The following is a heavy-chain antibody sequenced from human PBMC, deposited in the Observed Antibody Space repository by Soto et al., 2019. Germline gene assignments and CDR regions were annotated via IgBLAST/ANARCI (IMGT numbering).Heavy chain of an antibody. V-gene: IGHV3-23*01. Sequence: GGSLRLSCADSGFTFSTYALSWVRQAPGKGLEWASAINERGGSTYYADSVKGRFTISSDNSKNTPYLQMKSLRAEDTALYYCAKDKSGTTAFAIWGRETRATSSS. CDR1: GFTFSTYA. CDR3: AKDKSGTTAFAI. CDR2: INERGGST. D-gene: IGHD1-7*01. J-gene: IGHJ3*02.